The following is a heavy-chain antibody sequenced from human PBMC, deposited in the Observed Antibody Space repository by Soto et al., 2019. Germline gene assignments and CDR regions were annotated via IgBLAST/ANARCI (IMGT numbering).Heavy chain of an antibody. CDR2: ISPNGQGI. CDR1: GFTVTSNG. J-gene: IGHJ4*02. V-gene: IGHV3-23*01. Sequence: GWSLILSCGVSGFTVTSNGVSWVRQAPGKGLEWVSAISPNGQGIWYADSVKGRFTISRDISRNTVFLQMDSLRAEDTAVYYCAKDRQYHRKYFHDWCQGTLVTV. CDR3: AKDRQYHRKYFHD. D-gene: IGHD4-4*01.